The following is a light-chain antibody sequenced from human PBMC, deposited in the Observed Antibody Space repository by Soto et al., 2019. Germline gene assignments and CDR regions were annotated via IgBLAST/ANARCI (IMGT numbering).Light chain of an antibody. CDR3: QQSSSAPLT. CDR2: AAS. Sequence: DIQMTQSPSSLSASEGDRVTITCRASQSISTYLNWYQQKPGKAPKLLIYAASSLQSGVPSRFSGSGSGTEFTLTISSLQPEDFAIYYCQQSSSAPLTFGHGTKVDIK. CDR1: QSISTY. V-gene: IGKV1-39*01. J-gene: IGKJ3*01.